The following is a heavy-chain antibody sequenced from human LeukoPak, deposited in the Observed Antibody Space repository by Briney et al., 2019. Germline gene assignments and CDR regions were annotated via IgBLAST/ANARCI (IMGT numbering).Heavy chain of an antibody. CDR2: MNPNSGNT. D-gene: IGHD6-19*01. CDR3: ARVVAVAGIAFDI. V-gene: IGHV1-8*01. J-gene: IGHJ3*02. Sequence: ASVEVSCKASGYTFTSYDINWVRQATGQGLEWMGWMNPNSGNTGYAQKFQGRVTMTRNTSISTAYMELSSLRSEDTAVYYCARVVAVAGIAFDIWGQGTMVTVSS. CDR1: GYTFTSYD.